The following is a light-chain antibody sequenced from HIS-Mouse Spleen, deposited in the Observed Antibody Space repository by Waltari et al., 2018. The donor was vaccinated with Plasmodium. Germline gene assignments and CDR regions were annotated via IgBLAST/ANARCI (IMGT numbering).Light chain of an antibody. CDR1: SSVVGGYNY. CDR3: CSYAGSYTYV. CDR2: DVS. J-gene: IGLJ1*01. V-gene: IGLV2-11*01. Sequence: QSALTQPRSVSGSPGQSVTISCTGPSSVVGGYNYVPWYQQHPGKAPKLMIYDVSKRPSGVPDRFSGSKSGNTASLTISGLQAEDEADYYCCSYAGSYTYVFGTGTKVTVL.